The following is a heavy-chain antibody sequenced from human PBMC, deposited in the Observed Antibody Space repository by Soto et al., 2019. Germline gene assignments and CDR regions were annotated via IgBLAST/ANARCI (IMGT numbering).Heavy chain of an antibody. CDR3: ASPRWNYIY. CDR1: GGSFSGYY. V-gene: IGHV4-34*01. D-gene: IGHD1-7*01. J-gene: IGHJ4*02. CDR2: MNDSGST. Sequence: QVQLQQWAAGLLKPSETLSLTCAVSGGSFSGYYWGWIRQPPGKGLEWIGEMNDSGSTKNNASLESRVAISVDTSKGHFSLTLTSVTAADTAVYYCASPRWNYIYWGQGTLVAVSS.